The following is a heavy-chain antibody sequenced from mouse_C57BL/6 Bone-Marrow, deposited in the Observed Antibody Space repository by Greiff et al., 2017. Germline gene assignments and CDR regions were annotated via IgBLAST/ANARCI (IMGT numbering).Heavy chain of an antibody. J-gene: IGHJ2*01. CDR2: IDPENGDT. CDR1: GFNIKDDY. V-gene: IGHV14-4*01. Sequence: VHVKQSGAELVRPGASVKLSCTASGFNIKDDYMHWVKQRPEQGLEWIGWIDPENGDTEYASKFQGKATITADTSSNTAYLQLSSLTSEDTAVYYCTRWLLLDYWGQGTTLTVSS. CDR3: TRWLLLDY. D-gene: IGHD2-3*01.